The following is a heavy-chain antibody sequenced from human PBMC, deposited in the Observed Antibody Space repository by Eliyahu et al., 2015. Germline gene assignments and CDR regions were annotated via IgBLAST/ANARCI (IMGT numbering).Heavy chain of an antibody. D-gene: IGHD2-15*01. Sequence: QVQLVEPGGGVVQPGRSLRPSXAASGFTCSSYGMHGVRQAPGTGLGXVAVXWYDGSNEYYADSVKGRFTVSRDNSKNTLYLQMNSLRAEDTAVYYCARAYCSGGSCYQYFQHWGQGTLVTVSS. CDR2: XWYDGSNE. V-gene: IGHV3-33*01. J-gene: IGHJ1*01. CDR3: ARAYCSGGSCYQYFQH. CDR1: GFTCSSYG.